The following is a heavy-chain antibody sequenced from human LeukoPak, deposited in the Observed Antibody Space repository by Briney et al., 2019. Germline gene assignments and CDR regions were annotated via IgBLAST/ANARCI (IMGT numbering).Heavy chain of an antibody. CDR1: GFPFNKNA. D-gene: IGHD2-21*02. Sequence: GGSLRLSCVASGFPFNKNAMHWVRQGPGKGLEWVAYIAHHGNDKYYADSVKGRFTISRDNPKRTLFLQLNSLRLDDTAVYYCAKDGAWSCTDWGQGALVTVSS. CDR2: IAHHGNDK. J-gene: IGHJ4*02. CDR3: AKDGAWSCTD. V-gene: IGHV3-30*02.